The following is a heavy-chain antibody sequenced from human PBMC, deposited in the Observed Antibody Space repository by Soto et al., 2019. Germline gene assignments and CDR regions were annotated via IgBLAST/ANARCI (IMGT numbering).Heavy chain of an antibody. J-gene: IGHJ2*01. CDR1: GFTFSSYG. Sequence: QVQLVESGGGVVQPGRSLRLSCAASGFTFSSYGMHWVRQAPGKGLEWVAVIWYDGSNKYYADSVKGRFTISRDNSKNTLYLQMNSLRAEDTAVYYCASKRGSSGYYYVMDYWYFDLWGRGTLVTVSS. D-gene: IGHD3-22*01. V-gene: IGHV3-33*01. CDR2: IWYDGSNK. CDR3: ASKRGSSGYYYVMDYWYFDL.